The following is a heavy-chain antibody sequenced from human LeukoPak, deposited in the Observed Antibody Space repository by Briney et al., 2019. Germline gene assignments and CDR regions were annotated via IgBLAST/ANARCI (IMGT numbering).Heavy chain of an antibody. D-gene: IGHD1-7*01. J-gene: IGHJ4*02. CDR3: ARETGTTGPPYYFDY. CDR1: GFTFSSHW. V-gene: IGHV3-7*01. CDR2: IRPDGSDR. Sequence: PTGGSLRLSCAASGFTFSSHWMSWVRQAPGKGLEWVANIRPDGSDRFYVDSVKGRFTISRDNAENSLSLQMNSLRGEDTAVYYCARETGTTGPPYYFDYWGQGALVTVSS.